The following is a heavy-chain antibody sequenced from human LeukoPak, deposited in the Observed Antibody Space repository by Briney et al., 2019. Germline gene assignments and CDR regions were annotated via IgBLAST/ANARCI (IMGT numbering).Heavy chain of an antibody. D-gene: IGHD4-11*01. CDR2: ISYDGSNK. V-gene: IGHV3-30*01. CDR1: GFTFSSYA. J-gene: IGHJ4*02. CDR3: ASAFDDMTTYDPPGY. Sequence: PGGSLRLSCAASGFTFSSYAMHWVRQAPGKGLEWVAVISYDGSNKYYADSVKGRFTISRDNSKNTLYLQMNSLRAEDTAVYYCASAFDDMTTYDPPGYWGQGTLVTVSS.